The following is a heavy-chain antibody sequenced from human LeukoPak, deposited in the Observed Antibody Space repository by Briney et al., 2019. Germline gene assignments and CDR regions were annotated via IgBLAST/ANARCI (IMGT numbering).Heavy chain of an antibody. V-gene: IGHV3-7*01. CDR2: IKYDGTVV. J-gene: IGHJ4*02. CDR3: ASLLGTVTIFDN. CDR1: GFTFTDCY. D-gene: IGHD3-16*01. Sequence: GGSVGLSCEASGFTFTDCYMSWVRQAPGKGLEWVATIKYDGTVVNVVDSVKGRFTISRDNAKHSLFLQMNSLRAEDTAVYYCASLLGTVTIFDNWGQGTLVTVYS.